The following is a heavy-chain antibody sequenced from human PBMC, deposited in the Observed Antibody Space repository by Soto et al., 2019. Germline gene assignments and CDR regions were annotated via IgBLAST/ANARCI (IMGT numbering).Heavy chain of an antibody. V-gene: IGHV3-74*01. J-gene: IGHJ4*02. D-gene: IGHD5-12*01. Sequence: EVQLVESGGVSVQPGGSLRLSCAASGFSLSNYWMHWVRQAPGKGLVWVSRINIDGSTTTYADSVKGRFTISRDNAKNTLYLPMNSLRDGDTAVYYCVRIRRGDGYTFGYWGQGTLVTVSS. CDR2: INIDGSTT. CDR3: VRIRRGDGYTFGY. CDR1: GFSLSNYW.